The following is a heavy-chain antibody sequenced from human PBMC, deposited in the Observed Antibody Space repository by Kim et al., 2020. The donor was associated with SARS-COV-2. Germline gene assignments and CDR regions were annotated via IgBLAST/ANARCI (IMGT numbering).Heavy chain of an antibody. Sequence: DYAAPVKGRFTISRDDSKNTLYLQMNSLKTDDTAVYYCTTAPREYRLEVYWGQGTLVTVSS. D-gene: IGHD5-18*01. J-gene: IGHJ4*02. V-gene: IGHV3-15*01. CDR3: TTAPREYRLEVY.